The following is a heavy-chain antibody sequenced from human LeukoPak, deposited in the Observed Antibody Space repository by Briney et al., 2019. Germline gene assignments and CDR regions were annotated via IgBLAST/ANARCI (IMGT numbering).Heavy chain of an antibody. Sequence: GGSLRLSCAASGFTFSKAWMSWVRQAPGQGPVWVSRIYGDGYTNYADSVKGRFTISRDSGTNTVYLQMSSLRAEDTAVYYCATSVITRFDNWGQGTLVTVSS. J-gene: IGHJ4*02. CDR2: IYGDGYT. CDR3: ATSVITRFDN. V-gene: IGHV3-74*01. CDR1: GFTFSKAW. D-gene: IGHD3-16*01.